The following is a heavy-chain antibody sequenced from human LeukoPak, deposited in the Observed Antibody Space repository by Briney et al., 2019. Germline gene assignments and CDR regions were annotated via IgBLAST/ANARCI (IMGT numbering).Heavy chain of an antibody. D-gene: IGHD3-22*01. V-gene: IGHV3-23*01. CDR1: GFSFSNFA. CDR3: AKDFFPYYYDSSGYPDAFDI. J-gene: IGHJ3*02. Sequence: GGSLRLSCAASGFSFSNFAISWVRQPPGKGLEWISGLRDTGSSTYYADSVKGRFTISRDNSKNTLYLQMNSLRAEDTAVYYCAKDFFPYYYDSSGYPDAFDIWGQGTMVTVSS. CDR2: LRDTGSST.